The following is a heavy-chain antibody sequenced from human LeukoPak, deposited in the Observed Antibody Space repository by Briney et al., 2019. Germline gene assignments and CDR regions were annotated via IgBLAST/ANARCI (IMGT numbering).Heavy chain of an antibody. CDR2: IYYTGST. Sequence: SETLSLTCSVSGGSIISYYWSWIRQPPGKGLEWIGYIYYTGSTNSNPSLKSRVTISVDTSKNQFSLKLSSVTAADTAVYYCARVSSLCSGLVDYWGQGTLVTVSS. CDR3: ARVSSLCSGLVDY. CDR1: GGSIISYY. V-gene: IGHV4-59*01. J-gene: IGHJ4*02. D-gene: IGHD2-15*01.